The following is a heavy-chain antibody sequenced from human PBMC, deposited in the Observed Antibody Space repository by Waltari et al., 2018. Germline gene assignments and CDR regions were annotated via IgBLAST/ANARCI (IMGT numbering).Heavy chain of an antibody. J-gene: IGHJ2*01. D-gene: IGHD3-10*01. Sequence: QVQLQESGPGLGKPSETLSLTCTVSGGSTSSYYGSWIRQPPGKGLEWLGYIYYSGSTNYNPSLKSRVTISVDTSKNQFSLKLSSVTAADTAVYYCARGPRGSWYFDLWGRGTLVTVSS. V-gene: IGHV4-59*01. CDR2: IYYSGST. CDR3: ARGPRGSWYFDL. CDR1: GGSTSSYY.